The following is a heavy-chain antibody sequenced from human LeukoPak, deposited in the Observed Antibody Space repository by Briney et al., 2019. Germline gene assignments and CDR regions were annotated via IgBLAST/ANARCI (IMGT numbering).Heavy chain of an antibody. CDR3: ARVSYSGWYGYYGMDV. CDR1: GYTFTNNY. D-gene: IGHD6-19*01. Sequence: ASVKVSCKASGYTFTNNYLHWVRQAPGQGLEWMGMIYPRDGSTSYAQNFQGRVTVTRDTSTTTVHMELRGLRSEDTAVYYCARVSYSGWYGYYGMDVWGQGTTVTVSS. V-gene: IGHV1-46*01. CDR2: IYPRDGST. J-gene: IGHJ6*02.